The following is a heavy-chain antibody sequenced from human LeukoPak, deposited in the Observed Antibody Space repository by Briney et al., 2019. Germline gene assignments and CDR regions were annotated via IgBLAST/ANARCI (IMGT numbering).Heavy chain of an antibody. CDR2: INSDGSST. J-gene: IGHJ4*02. V-gene: IGHV3-74*01. CDR1: GFTFSSYW. D-gene: IGHD2-15*01. CDR3: ARNVLPGYFDY. Sequence: GGSLRLSCAASGFTFSSYWMHWVRQAPGKGLVWVSRINSDGSSTSYADSVKGRFTISGDNAKNTLYLQMNSLRAEDTAVYYCARNVLPGYFDYWGQGTLVTVSS.